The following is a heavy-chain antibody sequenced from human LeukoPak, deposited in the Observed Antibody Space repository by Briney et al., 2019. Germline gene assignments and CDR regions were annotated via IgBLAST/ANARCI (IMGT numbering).Heavy chain of an antibody. Sequence: ASVKVSCKASGYTFTSYYMHWVRQAPGQGLEWMGIINPSGGSTSYAQKFQGRVTMTRDMSTSTVYMELSSLRSEDTAVYYRARVGVVTQFDYWGQGTLVTVSS. D-gene: IGHD4-23*01. CDR3: ARVGVVTQFDY. CDR2: INPSGGST. CDR1: GYTFTSYY. V-gene: IGHV1-46*01. J-gene: IGHJ4*02.